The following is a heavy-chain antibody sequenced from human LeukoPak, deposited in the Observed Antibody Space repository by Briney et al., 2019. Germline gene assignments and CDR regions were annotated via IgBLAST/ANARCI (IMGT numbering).Heavy chain of an antibody. CDR3: TKSPSFTLGGGYLDS. V-gene: IGHV3-9*03. J-gene: IGHJ4*02. D-gene: IGHD3-22*01. CDR2: IRWNSDLI. Sequence: GGSLRLSCVVSEYMFDVLHWVRQAPGKGLEWVSGIRWNSDLIGYADSVKGRYTISRDNDRNTVYLQMHGLRLEDMAFYYCTKSPSFTLGGGYLDSSGQGILVTVSS. CDR1: EYMFDV.